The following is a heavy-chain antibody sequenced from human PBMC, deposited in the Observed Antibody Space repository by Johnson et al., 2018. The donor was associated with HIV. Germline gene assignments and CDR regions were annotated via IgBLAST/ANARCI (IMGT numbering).Heavy chain of an antibody. CDR3: ARDQIAAAGAFDI. V-gene: IGHV3-20*04. CDR1: GFTFHSYV. J-gene: IGHJ3*02. Sequence: VQLVESGGGVVQPGGSLRLSCAASGFTFHSYVMTWVRQAPGKGLEWVSGSNWDGGSTDYANSVKGRFTISRDNSKNTLYLQMNSLRAEDTAVYYCARDQIAAAGAFDIWGQGTMVTVSS. CDR2: SNWDGGST. D-gene: IGHD6-13*01.